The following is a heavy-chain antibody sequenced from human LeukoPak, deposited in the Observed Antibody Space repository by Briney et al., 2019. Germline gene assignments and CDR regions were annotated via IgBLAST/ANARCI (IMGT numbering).Heavy chain of an antibody. Sequence: GSLRLSCAASKFMFSAYNMHWVRQVPGNGLEWLAIISHDGNTGHYADSVKGRFTISRDNSKDTVDLQMNSLRADDTAVYYCARDFNWAFDYWGQGTLVTVSS. D-gene: IGHD3-16*01. V-gene: IGHV3-30-3*01. CDR1: KFMFSAYN. J-gene: IGHJ4*02. CDR3: ARDFNWAFDY. CDR2: ISHDGNTG.